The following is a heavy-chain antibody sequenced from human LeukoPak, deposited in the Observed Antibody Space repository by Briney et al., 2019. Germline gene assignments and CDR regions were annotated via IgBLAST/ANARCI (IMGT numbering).Heavy chain of an antibody. Sequence: PSESLSLTCTVSGYSISSGYYWGWIRQPPGKGLEWIGSIYHSGSTYYNPSLKSRVTISVDTSKNQFSLKLSSVTAADTAVYYCARELDYYDSSGPPGYWGQGTLVTVSS. CDR3: ARELDYYDSSGPPGY. V-gene: IGHV4-38-2*02. D-gene: IGHD3-22*01. J-gene: IGHJ4*02. CDR2: IYHSGST. CDR1: GYSISSGYY.